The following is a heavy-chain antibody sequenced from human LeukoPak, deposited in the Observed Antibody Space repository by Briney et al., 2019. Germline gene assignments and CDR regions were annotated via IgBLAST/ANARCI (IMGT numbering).Heavy chain of an antibody. V-gene: IGHV3-33*01. CDR3: SRAFGASSGDLVDY. CDR1: GFTFSSYA. CDR2: IWYDGSNK. Sequence: PGRSLRLSCAASGFTFSSYAMHWVRQAPGKGLEWVTVIWYDGSNKHYTDSVKGRFTISRDNSKNTLYLQMDSLRAEDTAVYYFSRAFGASSGDLVDYWGQGTLVSVSS. D-gene: IGHD3-22*01. J-gene: IGHJ4*02.